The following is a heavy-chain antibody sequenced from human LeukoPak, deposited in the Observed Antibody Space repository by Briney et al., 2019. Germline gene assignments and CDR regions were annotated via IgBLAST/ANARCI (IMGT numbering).Heavy chain of an antibody. D-gene: IGHD2-2*01. Sequence: GGSLRLSCAASGFTFSDYYMSWIRQAPGKGLEWVSYISSSGSTIYYADSVKGRFTISRDNAKNSLYLQMNSLRAEDTAVYYCARRGYCNSTSCDSNWFDPWGQGTLVTVSS. J-gene: IGHJ5*02. CDR3: ARRGYCNSTSCDSNWFDP. V-gene: IGHV3-11*01. CDR2: ISSSGSTI. CDR1: GFTFSDYY.